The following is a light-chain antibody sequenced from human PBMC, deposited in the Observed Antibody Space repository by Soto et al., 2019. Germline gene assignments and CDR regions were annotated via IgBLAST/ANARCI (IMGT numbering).Light chain of an antibody. CDR2: RNT. V-gene: IGLV1-40*01. Sequence: QSLLAHPPAVALAPGHRVTISFSGGSSNIGAGYEVHWYQQLPGTVPKLLIYRNTYRPSGVPDRSSGSRSATSSSLTITGLQAEDEADYYCQSYDRSMSGSFFGTWTKVTV. CDR1: SSNIGAGYE. J-gene: IGLJ1*01. CDR3: QSYDRSMSGSF.